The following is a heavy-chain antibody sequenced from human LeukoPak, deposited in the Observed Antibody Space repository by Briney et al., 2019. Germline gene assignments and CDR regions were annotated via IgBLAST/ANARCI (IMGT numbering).Heavy chain of an antibody. J-gene: IGHJ6*04. Sequence: GGSLRLSCAASGFTFSSYSMNWVRQAPGKGLEWVSYISSSSSTIYYADSVKGRFTISRDNAKNSLYLQMNSLRAEDMAVYYCAELGITMIGGVWGKGTTVTISS. V-gene: IGHV3-48*01. D-gene: IGHD3-10*02. CDR3: AELGITMIGGV. CDR2: ISSSSSTI. CDR1: GFTFSSYS.